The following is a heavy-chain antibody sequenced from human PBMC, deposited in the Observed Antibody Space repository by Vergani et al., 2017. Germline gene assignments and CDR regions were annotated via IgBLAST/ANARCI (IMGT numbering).Heavy chain of an antibody. CDR2: IYPGDSVT. Sequence: EVQLVQSGAEVKKPGESLKISCKGSGYSFTSYWIGWVRQMPGKGLEWMGIIYPGDSVTRYSPSFQGQVTISADKSISTAYLQWSSLKASDTAMYYCARRGYSYGPPDYYYGMDVWGQGTTVTVSS. CDR1: GYSFTSYW. CDR3: ARRGYSYGPPDYYYGMDV. D-gene: IGHD5-18*01. J-gene: IGHJ6*02. V-gene: IGHV5-51*01.